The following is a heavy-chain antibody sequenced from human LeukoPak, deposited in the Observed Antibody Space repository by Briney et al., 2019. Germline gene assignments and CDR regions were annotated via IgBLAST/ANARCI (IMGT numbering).Heavy chain of an antibody. Sequence: SETLSLTCAVYGGSFSRYYWSWIHQSPGKGLNWIAEIDHRGDTNYNPSVKSRVTISVDTSKTQFSLKMRSLSAADTALYYCARGATISETGYFDFWGQGTLVTVSS. D-gene: IGHD5-24*01. V-gene: IGHV4-34*01. CDR2: IDHRGDT. J-gene: IGHJ4*03. CDR1: GGSFSRYY. CDR3: ARGATISETGYFDF.